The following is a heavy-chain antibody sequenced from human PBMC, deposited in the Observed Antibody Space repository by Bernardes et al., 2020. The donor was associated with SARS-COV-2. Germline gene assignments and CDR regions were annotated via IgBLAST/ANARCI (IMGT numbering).Heavy chain of an antibody. CDR1: GDSIRSGDYH. CDR3: ARYGDYGGY. Sequence: SETLSLTCTVSGDSIRSGDYHWSWIRQPPGKGLEWIGYIYYTGSTYYNPSLKSRVTISVDTSNNQFSLKLSSVTAADTAVYFCARYGDYGGYWVQGTLVTVSS. V-gene: IGHV4-30-4*01. J-gene: IGHJ4*02. D-gene: IGHD4-17*01. CDR2: IYYTGST.